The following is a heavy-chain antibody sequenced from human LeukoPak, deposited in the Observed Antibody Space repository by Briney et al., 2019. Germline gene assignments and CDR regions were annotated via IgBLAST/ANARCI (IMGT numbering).Heavy chain of an antibody. J-gene: IGHJ3*02. D-gene: IGHD3-16*01. CDR2: ISSSGTPV. CDR3: AKDRWGGVFDI. V-gene: IGHV3-48*01. Sequence: PGGSLRLSCAASGFTFSSYAMSWVRQAAGKGLEWVSAISSSGTPVYYPASVRGRSTPSRHNARTSLYLQGSPPRAEHPAIYYCAKDRWGGVFDIWGQGTMVTVSS. CDR1: GFTFSSYA.